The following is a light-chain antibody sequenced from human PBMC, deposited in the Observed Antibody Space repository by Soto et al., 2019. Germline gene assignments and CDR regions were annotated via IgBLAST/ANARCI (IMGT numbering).Light chain of an antibody. CDR2: KVA. CDR3: LRGAHWPYT. J-gene: IGKJ2*01. Sequence: VVMTQSPLSLPVTLGQPASISCRASRSLIYTDCKPSLNWFHQRPVQSPRRLFAKVANRDSGVQVRFRGGGSGPVFTLKSSRVEAEDVGIYDCLRGAHWPYTFGQGNKRDIK. CDR1: RSLIYTDCKPS. V-gene: IGKV2-30*01.